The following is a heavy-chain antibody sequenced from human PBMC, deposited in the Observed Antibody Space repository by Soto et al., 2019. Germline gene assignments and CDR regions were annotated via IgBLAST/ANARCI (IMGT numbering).Heavy chain of an antibody. V-gene: IGHV3-11*01. D-gene: IGHD2-15*01. CDR1: GFTFSDYY. CDR2: ISSSGSTI. CDR3: ARDRLVMAAATTSNSDY. Sequence: PGGSLRLSCAASGFTFSDYYMSWIRQAPGKGLEWVSFISSSGSTIYYADSVKGRFTISRDNAKNSLYLQMNSLRAEDTAVYYCARDRLVMAAATTSNSDYWGQGTLVTVSS. J-gene: IGHJ4*02.